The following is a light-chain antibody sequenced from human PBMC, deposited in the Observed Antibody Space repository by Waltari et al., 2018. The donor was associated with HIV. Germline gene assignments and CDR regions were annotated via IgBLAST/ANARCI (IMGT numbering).Light chain of an antibody. CDR2: RNN. CDR1: NSNIGTYS. J-gene: IGLJ3*02. Sequence: QPVLTQPPSASGTPGHGVTISCSGSNSNIGTYSVYWYQHLPGMAPKLLIYRNNRRPSGIPDRFSGSRSGTSASLAISGLRSEDEADYYCATWDDSLIWVFGGGTKLTVL. CDR3: ATWDDSLIWV. V-gene: IGLV1-47*01.